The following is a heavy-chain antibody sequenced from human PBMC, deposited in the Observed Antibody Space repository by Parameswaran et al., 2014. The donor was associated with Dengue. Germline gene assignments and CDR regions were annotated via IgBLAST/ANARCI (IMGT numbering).Heavy chain of an antibody. V-gene: IGHV1-18*01. CDR3: ARDRLTIFGVVPRGVYYMDV. Sequence: SWVRQAPGQGLEWMGWISVYNGNTNYAQKFQGRVTMTTDTSTNTAYMELRSLRSDDTAVYYCARDRLTIFGVVPRGVYYMDVWGKGTTVTVSS. D-gene: IGHD3-3*01. J-gene: IGHJ6*03. CDR2: ISVYNGNT.